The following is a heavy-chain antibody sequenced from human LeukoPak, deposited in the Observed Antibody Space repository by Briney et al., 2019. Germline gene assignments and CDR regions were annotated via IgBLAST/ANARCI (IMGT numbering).Heavy chain of an antibody. V-gene: IGHV3-53*05. J-gene: IGHJ5*02. D-gene: IGHD6-19*01. CDR2: INSGDRT. Sequence: GGSLRLSCAASGFTVSGNYMSWVRQAPGKGLEWVSAINSGDRTHYAASVKGRFTISRDNAKNTLYLQMNSLRAEDTAVYYCARSYSSGWFDPWGQGTLVTVSS. CDR1: GFTVSGNY. CDR3: ARSYSSGWFDP.